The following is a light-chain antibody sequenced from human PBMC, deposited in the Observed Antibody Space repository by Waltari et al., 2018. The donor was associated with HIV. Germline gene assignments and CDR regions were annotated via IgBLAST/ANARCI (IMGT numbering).Light chain of an antibody. V-gene: IGKV4-1*01. CDR1: QSVLYSSNNKNY. J-gene: IGKJ4*01. Sequence: SPDSLVVSLGERATINCKSSQSVLYSSNNKNYLAWFQQKPGQPPKLLIYWASTRESGVPDRFSGSGSGTDFTLTISSLQAEDVAVYYCQQYYSTPLTFGGGTKVEIK. CDR2: WAS. CDR3: QQYYSTPLT.